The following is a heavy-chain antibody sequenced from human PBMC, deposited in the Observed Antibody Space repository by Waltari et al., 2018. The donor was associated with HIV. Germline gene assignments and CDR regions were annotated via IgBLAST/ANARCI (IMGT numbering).Heavy chain of an antibody. J-gene: IGHJ4*02. CDR2: IYTSGST. Sequence: QVQLQESGQGLVKPSPTLSLTCTVSGGSISSGSYYWSWIRQPAGKGLEWIGRIYTSGSTKHNTACTRRDTISVDTSKNRFALKVSSVTAADTAVYCCARGGSYGGYYFDYWGQGTVVTVSS. V-gene: IGHV4-61*02. CDR3: ARGGSYGGYYFDY. CDR1: GGSISSGSYY. D-gene: IGHD4-17*01.